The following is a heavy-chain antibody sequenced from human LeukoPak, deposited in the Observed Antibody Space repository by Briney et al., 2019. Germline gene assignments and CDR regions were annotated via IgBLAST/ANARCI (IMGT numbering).Heavy chain of an antibody. CDR3: ARDPYLGPFDY. CDR1: GFTLSSYW. Sequence: SGGSLRLSCAASGFTLSSYWMHWVRQAPGKGLVWVSRIKSDGSSTSYADSVKGRFTISRDNAKNTLYLQMNSLRAEDTAVYYCARDPYLGPFDYWGQGTLVTVSS. V-gene: IGHV3-74*01. D-gene: IGHD3/OR15-3a*01. CDR2: IKSDGSST. J-gene: IGHJ4*02.